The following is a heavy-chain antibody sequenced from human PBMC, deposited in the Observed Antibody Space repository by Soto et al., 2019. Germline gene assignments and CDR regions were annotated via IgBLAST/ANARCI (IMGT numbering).Heavy chain of an antibody. Sequence: SETLSLTCAVSGSSISSGYYWGWIRQPPGQGLEWIGSIYHSGSTYYNPSLKSRVTISVDTSKNQFSLKLSSVTAADTAVYYCAREGYYGSGSYYAHRDYYYGMAVWGQGTTVTVSS. CDR1: GSSISSGYY. CDR3: AREGYYGSGSYYAHRDYYYGMAV. J-gene: IGHJ6*02. V-gene: IGHV4-38-2*02. CDR2: IYHSGST. D-gene: IGHD3-10*01.